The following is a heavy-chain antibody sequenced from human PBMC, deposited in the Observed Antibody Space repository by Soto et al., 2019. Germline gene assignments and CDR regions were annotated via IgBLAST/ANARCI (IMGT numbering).Heavy chain of an antibody. Sequence: AETLSLTCNVSGGSISNYYCTFFRQSPEKGLEWIGYMYYNGNINYNPSLKSRVTISIDTSKNQFSLTLKSVTAADTAVYYCASGGNWFDPWGQGVLVTVSS. V-gene: IGHV4-59*01. CDR3: ASGGNWFDP. CDR2: MYYNGNI. D-gene: IGHD3-16*01. J-gene: IGHJ5*02. CDR1: GGSISNYY.